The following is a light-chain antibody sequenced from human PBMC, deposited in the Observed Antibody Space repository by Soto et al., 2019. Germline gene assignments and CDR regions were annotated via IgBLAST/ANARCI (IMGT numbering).Light chain of an antibody. CDR3: RSITISSPLV. CDR2: EVT. Sequence: QSALTQPASVSGSPGQSITISCTGTSSDVGSYNYVSWYQEHPGKAPKLMIREVTNRPSGVSNRFSVSKSGNTASLTISGLHAEDEADYYCRSITISSPLVFGGGTKVTVL. CDR1: SSDVGSYNY. V-gene: IGLV2-14*01. J-gene: IGLJ2*01.